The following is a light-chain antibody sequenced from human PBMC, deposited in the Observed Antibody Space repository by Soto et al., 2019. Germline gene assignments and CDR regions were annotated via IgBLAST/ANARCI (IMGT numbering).Light chain of an antibody. V-gene: IGLV2-23*03. CDR2: EGS. CDR1: SSDVGSYNL. CDR3: CSYAGSSTFEV. Sequence: QSALTQPASVSGSPGQSITISCTGTSSDVGSYNLVSWYQQHPGKAPKRMFYEGSKRPSGVSNRFSGSKSGNTASLTISGLQAEDEADDYCCSYAGSSTFEVFGTGTKLTVL. J-gene: IGLJ1*01.